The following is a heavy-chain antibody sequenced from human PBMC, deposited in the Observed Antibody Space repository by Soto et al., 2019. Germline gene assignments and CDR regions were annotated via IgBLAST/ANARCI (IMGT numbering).Heavy chain of an antibody. V-gene: IGHV1-69*13. Sequence: ASVTVSCKASGGTFSRYAIRWERKATGQGLEWLGGIIPIFGTAHYAQQFQGRVTIPADESTSTACMELGSLRSEDTAVYYGARDALPYHYSSSWPSGRVFDIWGQGTMVTVSS. CDR1: GGTFSRYA. J-gene: IGHJ3*02. D-gene: IGHD6-13*01. CDR2: IIPIFGTA. CDR3: ARDALPYHYSSSWPSGRVFDI.